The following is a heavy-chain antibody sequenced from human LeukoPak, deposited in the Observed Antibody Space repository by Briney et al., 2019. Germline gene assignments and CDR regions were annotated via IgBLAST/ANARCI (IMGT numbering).Heavy chain of an antibody. V-gene: IGHV3-23*01. D-gene: IGHD1-26*01. CDR2: ISAAGGST. CDR1: GFTFSNYA. J-gene: IGHJ4*02. CDR3: ARDRSGGNYATFEY. Sequence: GGSLRLSCAASGFTFSNYAISWVRQAPGRGLEWVLAISAAGGSTYYADSVKGRFTFSRDNAKNTLYVQMNSLRAEGTAVYYCARDRSGGNYATFEYWGQGTLVTVSS.